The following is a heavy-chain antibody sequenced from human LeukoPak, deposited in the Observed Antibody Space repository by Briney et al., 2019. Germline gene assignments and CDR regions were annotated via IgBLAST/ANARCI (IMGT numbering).Heavy chain of an antibody. CDR1: GGSISSSSYY. Sequence: SETLSLTCTVSGGSISSSSYYWGWIRQPPGKGLEWIGNIYYSGSTYYNPSLKSRVTISVDTSKNQFSLKLSSVTAADTAVYYCARGPIVVVVAAPFDYWGQGTLVTVSS. D-gene: IGHD2-15*01. J-gene: IGHJ4*02. CDR3: ARGPIVVVVAAPFDY. V-gene: IGHV4-39*07. CDR2: IYYSGST.